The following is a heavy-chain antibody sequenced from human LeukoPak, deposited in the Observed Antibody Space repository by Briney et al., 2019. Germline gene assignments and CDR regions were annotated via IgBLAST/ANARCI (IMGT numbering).Heavy chain of an antibody. CDR1: GGSISTFY. V-gene: IGHV4-59*08. Sequence: SETLSLTCTVSGGSISTFYWSWIRQRPGKGLEWIGYIYYGGTTNYNPSLKSRVTISVDMSKSQFSLTLSSVTAADTALYYCARHGPLYDIWSAQFYFDYWGQGTLVAVSS. CDR2: IYYGGTT. J-gene: IGHJ4*02. CDR3: ARHGPLYDIWSAQFYFDY. D-gene: IGHD3-3*01.